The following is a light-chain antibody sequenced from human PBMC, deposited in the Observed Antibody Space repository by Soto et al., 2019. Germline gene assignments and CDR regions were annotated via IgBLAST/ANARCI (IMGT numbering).Light chain of an antibody. CDR3: SSYAGSNNLGV. CDR2: EVT. CDR1: SSDVGGYNY. Sequence: QSALTQPPSASGPPGQSVTISCTGTSSDVGGYNYVSWYQQHPGKAPTLMIYEVTKRPSVVPARFSVSKSGNTASLAVSGLPAEAEADYYCSSYAGSNNLGVFGGGTKLTVL. J-gene: IGLJ2*01. V-gene: IGLV2-8*01.